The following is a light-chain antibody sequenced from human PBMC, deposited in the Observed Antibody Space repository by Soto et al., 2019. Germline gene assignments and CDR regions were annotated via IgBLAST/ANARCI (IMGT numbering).Light chain of an antibody. CDR2: EVT. CDR1: SSDVGAYDY. V-gene: IGLV2-8*01. J-gene: IGLJ2*01. Sequence: QSVLTQPPSVSGSPGQSITISCAGSSSDVGAYDYVSWYQHNTGNAPKLLIYEVTKRPSGVPDRFSGSKSGNTASLTISGLQADDEAPYYCCSYTGSNDLVFGGGTKVTVL. CDR3: CSYTGSNDLV.